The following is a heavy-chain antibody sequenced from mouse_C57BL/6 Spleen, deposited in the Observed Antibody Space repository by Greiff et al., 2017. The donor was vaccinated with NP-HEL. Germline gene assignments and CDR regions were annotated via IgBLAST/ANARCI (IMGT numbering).Heavy chain of an antibody. J-gene: IGHJ4*01. V-gene: IGHV1-53*01. CDR2: INPSNGGT. Sequence: QVQLQQPGTELVKPGASVKLSCKASGYTFTSYWMHWVKQRPGQGLEWIGNINPSNGGTNYNEKFKSKATLTVDKASSTAYMKLSSLTSEDSAVYYCAFSTRVTTAGRAGDYYAMDCRGQGASVTVSS. CDR1: GYTFTSYW. CDR3: AFSTRVTTAGRAGDYYAMDC. D-gene: IGHD2-2*01.